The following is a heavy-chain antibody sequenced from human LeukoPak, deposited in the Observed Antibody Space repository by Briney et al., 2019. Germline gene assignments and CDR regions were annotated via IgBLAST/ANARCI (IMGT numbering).Heavy chain of an antibody. V-gene: IGHV1-2*06. Sequence: ASVKVSCKASGHTFTGYYMHWVRQAPGQGLEWMGRISPNSGGTNYAQKFQGRVTMTRDTSISTAYMELSRLRSDDTAVYYCARAYDSSGYYYAYWGQGTLVTVSS. CDR2: ISPNSGGT. J-gene: IGHJ4*02. CDR1: GHTFTGYY. D-gene: IGHD3-22*01. CDR3: ARAYDSSGYYYAY.